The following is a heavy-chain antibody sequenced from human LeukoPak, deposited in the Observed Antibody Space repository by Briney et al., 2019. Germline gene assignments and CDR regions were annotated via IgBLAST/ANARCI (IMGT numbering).Heavy chain of an antibody. CDR2: IESGGTR. D-gene: IGHD3-3*01. Sequence: GGSLRLSCAASGFTVSSNHISYVRQAQGKGLKADAAIESGGTRYYADSVKGRFTISRDNSKNTLYLQMNSLRAEDTAVYYCARGRRITIFGVIIDRYFDYWGQGTLVTVSS. CDR3: ARGRRITIFGVIIDRYFDY. V-gene: IGHV3-66*01. CDR1: GFTVSSNH. J-gene: IGHJ4*02.